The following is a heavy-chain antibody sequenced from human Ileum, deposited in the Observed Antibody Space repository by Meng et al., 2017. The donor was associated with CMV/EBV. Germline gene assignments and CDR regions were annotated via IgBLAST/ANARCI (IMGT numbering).Heavy chain of an antibody. CDR1: GEPLNGFF. Sequence: QGQLQQGGAGLLKPSATLSLTCAVSGEPLNGFFCSWIRQPPGRGLEWIGEVNNRGRTNYNPSLKSRLTISIDTSKRQLSLMVTSVTAADSAIYYCASGRLQFTPSALQHWGPGTLVTVSS. D-gene: IGHD5-24*01. CDR2: VNNRGRT. CDR3: ASGRLQFTPSALQH. V-gene: IGHV4-34*02. J-gene: IGHJ1*01.